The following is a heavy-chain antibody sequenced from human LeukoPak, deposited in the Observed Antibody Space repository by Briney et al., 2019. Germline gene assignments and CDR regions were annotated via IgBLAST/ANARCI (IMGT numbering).Heavy chain of an antibody. D-gene: IGHD5-12*01. CDR3: ATLERLRLKFVS. J-gene: IGHJ4*02. Sequence: ASVKVSCKVSGYTLTQLSMHWVRQAPGNGLEWMGGFDPEDGETIYAQKFQGRVTMTEDTSTDTAYMELSSLRSEDTAVYYCATLERLRLKFVSSGQGTLLTVSS. V-gene: IGHV1-24*01. CDR1: GYTLTQLS. CDR2: FDPEDGET.